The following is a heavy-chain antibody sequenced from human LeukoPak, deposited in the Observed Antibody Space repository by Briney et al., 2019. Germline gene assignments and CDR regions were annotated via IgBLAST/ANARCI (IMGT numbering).Heavy chain of an antibody. D-gene: IGHD7-27*01. CDR3: AKEVLGP. CDR1: GGSISSSISY. Sequence: PSETLSLTCIVSGGSISSSISYWGGIRQPPGKGLEWIGSIFYSGSTYYNPSLKSRVTISVDTSKNQLSLKLRSVTAADTAVYYCAKEVLGPWGQGTLVTVSS. V-gene: IGHV4-39*07. CDR2: IFYSGST. J-gene: IGHJ5*02.